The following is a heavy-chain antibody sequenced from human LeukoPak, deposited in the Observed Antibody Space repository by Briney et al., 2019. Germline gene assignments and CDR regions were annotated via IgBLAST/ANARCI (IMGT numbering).Heavy chain of an antibody. Sequence: GGSLRLSCAASGLTISSYSMNWVRQAPGKGLQWVSYISSSSSTIHYADSVKGRFTISRDNAKNSLYLQMNSLRAEDTAVYYCARALWFGETFPAYWGQGTLVTVSS. V-gene: IGHV3-48*01. CDR3: ARALWFGETFPAY. CDR2: ISSSSSTI. J-gene: IGHJ4*02. D-gene: IGHD3-10*01. CDR1: GLTISSYS.